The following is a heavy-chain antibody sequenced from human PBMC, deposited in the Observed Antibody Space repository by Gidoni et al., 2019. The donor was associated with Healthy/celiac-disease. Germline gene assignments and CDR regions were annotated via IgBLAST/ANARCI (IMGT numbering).Heavy chain of an antibody. Sequence: QVQLVQSGAEVKKPGTSVKVSCKASGYTFTSYGISWVRQAPGQGLEWMGWISAYNGNTNYAQKLQGRVTMTTDTSTSTAYRELRSLRSDDTAVYYCARDQRGYDFWSGYYTGQEVGYCVWGQGTLVTVSS. V-gene: IGHV1-18*01. D-gene: IGHD3-3*01. CDR1: GYTFTSYG. CDR3: ARDQRGYDFWSGYYTGQEVGYCV. J-gene: IGHJ4*02. CDR2: ISAYNGNT.